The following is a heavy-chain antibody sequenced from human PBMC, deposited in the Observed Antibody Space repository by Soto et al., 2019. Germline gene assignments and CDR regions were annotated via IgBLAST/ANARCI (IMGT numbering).Heavy chain of an antibody. CDR1: GGTFSSYA. D-gene: IGHD3-22*01. Sequence: SVKVSCKASGGTFSSYAISWVRQAPGQGLEWMGGIIPIFGTANYAQKFQGRVTITADESTSTAYMELSSLRSEDTAVYYCARGLYYYDSSGSYDSFDIWGQGTMVTVSS. CDR3: ARGLYYYDSSGSYDSFDI. V-gene: IGHV1-69*13. J-gene: IGHJ3*02. CDR2: IIPIFGTA.